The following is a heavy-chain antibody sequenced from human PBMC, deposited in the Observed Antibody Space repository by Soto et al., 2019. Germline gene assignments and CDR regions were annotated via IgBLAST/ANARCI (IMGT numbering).Heavy chain of an antibody. Sequence: PGGSLRLSCAASGFTFSSYAMHWVRQAPGKGLEWVAVISYDGSNKYYADSVKGRFTISRDNSKNTLYLQMNSLRAEDTAVYYCARGGGIAARPFDYWGQGTLVTVSS. V-gene: IGHV3-30-3*01. J-gene: IGHJ4*02. D-gene: IGHD6-6*01. CDR1: GFTFSSYA. CDR2: ISYDGSNK. CDR3: ARGGGIAARPFDY.